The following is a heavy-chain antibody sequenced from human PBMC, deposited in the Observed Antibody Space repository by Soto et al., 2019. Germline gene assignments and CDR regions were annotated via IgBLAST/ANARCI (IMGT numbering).Heavy chain of an antibody. D-gene: IGHD3-22*01. Sequence: PSETLSLTCTVSGGSISSGDYYWSWIRQPPGKGLEWIGYIYYSGSTYHNPSLKSRVTISVDTSKNQFSLKLSSVTAADTAVYYCARRYYDSSGYPPQGFYYFDYWGQGTLVTVSS. CDR2: IYYSGST. J-gene: IGHJ4*02. V-gene: IGHV4-30-4*01. CDR1: GGSISSGDYY. CDR3: ARRYYDSSGYPPQGFYYFDY.